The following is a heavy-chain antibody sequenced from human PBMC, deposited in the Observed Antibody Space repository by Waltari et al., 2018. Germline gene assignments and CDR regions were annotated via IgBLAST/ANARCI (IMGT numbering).Heavy chain of an antibody. CDR1: GFTIGRFW. J-gene: IGHJ4*02. Sequence: EAQLVQSGGGLVQPGGSLTLSCAASGFTIGRFWMTWILQAPGQGLQWVAHIGPDGSDKYYVDSVKGRFTISRDNAENSLLLQMSSLRVEDTALYYCVGWNDPINSWGQGTLVAVSS. CDR2: IGPDGSDK. CDR3: VGWNDPINS. D-gene: IGHD1-1*01. V-gene: IGHV3-7*01.